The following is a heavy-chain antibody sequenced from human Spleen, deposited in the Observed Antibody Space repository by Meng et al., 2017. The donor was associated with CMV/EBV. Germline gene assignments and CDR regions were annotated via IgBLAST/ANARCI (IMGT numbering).Heavy chain of an antibody. CDR1: GFTFSSYA. D-gene: IGHD3-22*01. CDR3: ARAPNYYDSSGLADY. CDR2: ISYDGSNT. Sequence: LSLTCAASGFTFSSYAMHWVRQAPGKGLEWVAVISYDGSNTYYADSVKGRFTISRDNSKNPLYLQMNSLRAEDTAVYYCARAPNYYDSSGLADYWGQGTLVTVSS. V-gene: IGHV3-30*04. J-gene: IGHJ4*02.